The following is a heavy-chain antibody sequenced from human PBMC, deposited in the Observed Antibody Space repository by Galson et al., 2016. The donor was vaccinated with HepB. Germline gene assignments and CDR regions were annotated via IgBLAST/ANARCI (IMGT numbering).Heavy chain of an antibody. D-gene: IGHD3-3*01. CDR3: ARVGRIWSGYSYSYYVMDV. CDR1: GYTFTNYD. Sequence: SVKVSCKASGYTFTNYDLTWVRQATGQGLEWMAWMNPNTGNTGSAQKFQGRVAMTRNTSVSTAYMELRGLRSDDTAVYYCARVGRIWSGYSYSYYVMDVWGQGTTVTVSS. J-gene: IGHJ6*02. CDR2: MNPNTGNT. V-gene: IGHV1-8*01.